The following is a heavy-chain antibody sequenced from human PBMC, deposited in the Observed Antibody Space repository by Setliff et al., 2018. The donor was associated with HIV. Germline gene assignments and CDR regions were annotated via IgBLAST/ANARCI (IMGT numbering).Heavy chain of an antibody. CDR1: GGSFSGYN. Sequence: SETLSLTCAVYGGSFSGYNWNWIRQPPGKGLEWIGSVSNGGDTNYNPSLKSRVSLSLDTSKTQFSLKLTSVTAADTAVYYCARATYTTLFGVLMGGGLQYWGPGTLVTVSS. V-gene: IGHV4-59*01. CDR3: ARATYTTLFGVLMGGGLQY. CDR2: VSNGGDT. D-gene: IGHD3-16*01. J-gene: IGHJ4*02.